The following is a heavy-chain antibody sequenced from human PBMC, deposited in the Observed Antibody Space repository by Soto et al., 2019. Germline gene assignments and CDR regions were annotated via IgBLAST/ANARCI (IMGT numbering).Heavy chain of an antibody. J-gene: IGHJ6*02. Sequence: ASVKVSCKASGYTFTGCYMHWVRQAPGQGLEWMGWINPNSGGTNYAQKFQGRVTITADKSTSTAYMELSSLRSEDTAVYYCARDRRIYSSGLADYYYYGMDVWGQGTTVTVSS. V-gene: IGHV1-2*02. CDR1: GYTFTGCY. CDR3: ARDRRIYSSGLADYYYYGMDV. CDR2: INPNSGGT. D-gene: IGHD6-19*01.